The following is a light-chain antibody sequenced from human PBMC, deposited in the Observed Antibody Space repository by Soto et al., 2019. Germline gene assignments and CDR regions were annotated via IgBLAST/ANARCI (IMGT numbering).Light chain of an antibody. CDR3: QQYGSSPWT. V-gene: IGKV3-20*01. Sequence: EIVLTQSPGTLSLSPGERATLSCTASQSVSSSYLAWYQQKPGQAPRLLIYGASSRATGIPDRFSGSGSGTDFTLTISRLEPEDFAVYDCQQYGSSPWTFGQGTKVEIK. CDR1: QSVSSSY. J-gene: IGKJ1*01. CDR2: GAS.